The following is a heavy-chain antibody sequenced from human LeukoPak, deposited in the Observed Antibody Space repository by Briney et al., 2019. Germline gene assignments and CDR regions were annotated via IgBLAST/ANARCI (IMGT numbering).Heavy chain of an antibody. CDR2: ISSSGSTI. CDR1: GFSFNDYS. D-gene: IGHD3-3*01. CDR3: ARERDYDFWSGYPKFSDY. Sequence: PGGSLRLSCVASGFSFNDYSMNWVRQAPGKGLEWISYISSSGSTIYYADSVKGRFTISRDNAKNSLYLQMNSLRAEDTAVYYCARERDYDFWSGYPKFSDYWGQGTLVTVSS. J-gene: IGHJ4*02. V-gene: IGHV3-48*04.